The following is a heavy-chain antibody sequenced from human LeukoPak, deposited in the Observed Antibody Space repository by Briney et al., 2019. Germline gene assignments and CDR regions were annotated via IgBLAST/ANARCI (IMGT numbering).Heavy chain of an antibody. J-gene: IGHJ4*02. CDR1: GFTFSDYY. V-gene: IGHV3-11*01. D-gene: IGHD3-22*01. CDR3: ATGGKYYYDSSGYDY. Sequence: GGSLRLSCAASGFTFSDYYMSWIRQAPGKGLEWVSYISSSGSTIYYADSVKGRFTISRDNAKNSPYLQMNSLRAEDTAVYYCATGGKYYYDSSGYDYWGQGTLVTVSS. CDR2: ISSSGSTI.